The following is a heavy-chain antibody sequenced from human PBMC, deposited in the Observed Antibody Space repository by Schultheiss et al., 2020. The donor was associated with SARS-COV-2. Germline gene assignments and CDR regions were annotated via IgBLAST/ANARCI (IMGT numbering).Heavy chain of an antibody. CDR3: ARANRVYYYYYMDV. CDR1: GYTFTGYY. D-gene: IGHD3-16*02. CDR2: INPNSGGT. V-gene: IGHV1-2*02. J-gene: IGHJ6*03. Sequence: ASVKVSCKASGYTFTGYYMHWVRQAPGQGLEWMGWINPNSGGTNYAQKFQGRVTMTRDTSTSTVYMELSSLRSEDTAVYYCARANRVYYYYYMDVWGKGTTVTVSS.